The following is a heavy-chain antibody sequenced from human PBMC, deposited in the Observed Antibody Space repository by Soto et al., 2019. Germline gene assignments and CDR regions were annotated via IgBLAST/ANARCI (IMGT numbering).Heavy chain of an antibody. Sequence: QVQLQESGPGLVKPSQTLSLTCTVSGGSISSGGYYWSWIRQHPGKGLEWIGYIYYSGSTYYNPSLKSRATISVDASKDQCSPKLSSVPAADTAVYYCASIVSSALGEFRDWGQGTLVTVSS. J-gene: IGHJ4*02. CDR1: GGSISSGGYY. CDR3: ASIVSSALGEFRD. CDR2: IYYSGST. D-gene: IGHD3-10*01. V-gene: IGHV4-31*03.